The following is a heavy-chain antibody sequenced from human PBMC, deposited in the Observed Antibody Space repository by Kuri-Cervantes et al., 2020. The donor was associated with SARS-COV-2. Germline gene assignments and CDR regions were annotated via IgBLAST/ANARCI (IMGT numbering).Heavy chain of an antibody. CDR1: GFTFSSYG. D-gene: IGHD2-8*01. CDR3: ARGGDIVLMVYAIPLYGAFDI. CDR2: ISYDGSNK. V-gene: IGHV3-30*19. J-gene: IGHJ3*02. Sequence: GESLKISCAASGFTFSSYGMHWVRQAPGKGLEWVAVISYDGSNKYYADSVKGRFTISRDNSKNTLYLQMNSLRAEDTAVYYCARGGDIVLMVYAIPLYGAFDIWGQGTMVTVSS.